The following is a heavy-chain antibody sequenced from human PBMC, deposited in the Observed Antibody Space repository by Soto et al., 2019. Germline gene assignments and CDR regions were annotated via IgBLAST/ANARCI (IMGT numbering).Heavy chain of an antibody. J-gene: IGHJ4*02. CDR2: ISWNSGSI. Sequence: GGSLRLSCAASGFTFDDYAMHWVRQAPGKGLEWVSGISWNSGSIGYADSVKGRFTISRDNSKNTLYLQMNSLRAEDTAVYYCASSFTVPAAIGYWGQGTLVTVS. CDR3: ASSFTVPAAIGY. D-gene: IGHD2-2*02. CDR1: GFTFDDYA. V-gene: IGHV3-9*01.